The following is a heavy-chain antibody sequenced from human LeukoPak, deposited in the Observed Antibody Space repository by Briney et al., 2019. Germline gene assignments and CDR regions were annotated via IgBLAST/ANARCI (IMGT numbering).Heavy chain of an antibody. D-gene: IGHD4-23*01. J-gene: IGHJ4*02. Sequence: SVKVSCKASGGTFSSYAISWVRQAPGQGLEWMGRIIPILGITNYAQKFQGRVTITADKSTSTAYMELSSLRSEDTAVYYCARVRPPRTTVVTPPDYWGQGTLVTVSS. CDR2: IIPILGIT. CDR1: GGTFSSYA. V-gene: IGHV1-69*04. CDR3: ARVRPPRTTVVTPPDY.